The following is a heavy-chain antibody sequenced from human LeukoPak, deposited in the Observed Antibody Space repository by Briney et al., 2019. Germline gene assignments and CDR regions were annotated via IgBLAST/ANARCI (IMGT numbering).Heavy chain of an antibody. CDR1: GYTFTGCY. J-gene: IGHJ4*02. CDR3: ARGYCSSTSCYTVFDY. CDR2: INPNSGGT. D-gene: IGHD2-2*02. V-gene: IGHV1-2*02. Sequence: ASVKVSCKASGYTFTGCYMHWVRQAPGQGLEWMGWINPNSGGTNYAQKFQGRVTMTRDTSISTAYMELSRLRSDDTAVYYCARGYCSSTSCYTVFDYWGQGTLVTVSS.